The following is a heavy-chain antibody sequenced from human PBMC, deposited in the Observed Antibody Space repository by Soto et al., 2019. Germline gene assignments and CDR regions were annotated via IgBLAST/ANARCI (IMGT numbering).Heavy chain of an antibody. V-gene: IGHV3-72*01. CDR1: GFIFSDHY. CDR2: TRNKANRYTT. J-gene: IGHJ6*03. Sequence: GGSLRLSCAASGFIFSDHYMDWVRQAPGKGLEWVGRTRNKANRYTTEYAASVKGRFTISRDDSKNSLYLQMNSLKTEDTAVYYCARGISNYIGGNYYFYMDVWGKGTTVTVSS. CDR3: ARGISNYIGGNYYFYMDV. D-gene: IGHD3-16*01.